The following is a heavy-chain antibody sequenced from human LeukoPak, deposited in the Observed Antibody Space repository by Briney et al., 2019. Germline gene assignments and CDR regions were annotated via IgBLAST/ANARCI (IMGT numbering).Heavy chain of an antibody. V-gene: IGHV3-48*03. CDR3: ARDLSSGWYLSSASYYFDY. CDR2: ISSSGSTV. D-gene: IGHD6-19*01. CDR1: EFTFSNYE. Sequence: GGSLRLSCAASEFTFSNYEMTWVRQAPGKGLEWVSYISSSGSTVYCADSVKGRFTISRDNAKNSLYLQMNSLRAEDTAVYYCARDLSSGWYLSSASYYFDYWGQGTLVTVSS. J-gene: IGHJ4*02.